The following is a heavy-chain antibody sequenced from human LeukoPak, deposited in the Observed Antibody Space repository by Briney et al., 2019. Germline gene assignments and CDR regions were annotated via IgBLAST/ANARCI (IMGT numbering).Heavy chain of an antibody. D-gene: IGHD3-3*01. V-gene: IGHV4-34*01. CDR2: INHSGST. J-gene: IGHJ4*02. CDR1: GGSFSGYY. Sequence: KPSETLSLTCAVYGGSFSGYYWSWIRQPPGKGLEWIGEINHSGSTNYKPSLKSRVSISVDTSKNQFSLKLSSVTAADTAVYYCASLTIFGVAKDYWGQGTLVTVSS. CDR3: ASLTIFGVAKDY.